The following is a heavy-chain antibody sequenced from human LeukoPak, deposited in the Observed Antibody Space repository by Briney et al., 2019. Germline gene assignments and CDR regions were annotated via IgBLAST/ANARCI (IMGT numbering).Heavy chain of an antibody. J-gene: IGHJ3*02. CDR2: IYYSGST. CDR1: GGSISSGDYY. D-gene: IGHD3-10*01. Sequence: SETLSLTCTVSGGSISSGDYYWSWIRQPPGKGLEWIGYIYYSGSTYYNPSLKSRVTISVDRSRNQFSLKLSSVTAADTAVYYCARNRQDYYGSGSYYQKDDAFDIWGQGTMVTVSS. CDR3: ARNRQDYYGSGSYYQKDDAFDI. V-gene: IGHV4-30-4*01.